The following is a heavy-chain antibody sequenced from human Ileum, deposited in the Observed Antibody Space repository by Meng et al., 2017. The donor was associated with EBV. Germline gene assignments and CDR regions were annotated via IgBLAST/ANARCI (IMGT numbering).Heavy chain of an antibody. V-gene: IGHV4-4*02. CDR1: GGSIISDHW. J-gene: IGHJ4*02. D-gene: IGHD4-17*01. CDR2: IYHSGGT. CDR3: ASIHCGDIFSAYFDY. Sequence: QVQRPEAGPGLGKPSGTLSLTGGVSGGSIISDHWWTWVRLPPGKGLEWIGQIYHSGGTNYNPSLKSRVTMSVDTSRNKFSLNLSSVTAADTAVYYCASIHCGDIFSAYFDYWGQGVLVTVSS.